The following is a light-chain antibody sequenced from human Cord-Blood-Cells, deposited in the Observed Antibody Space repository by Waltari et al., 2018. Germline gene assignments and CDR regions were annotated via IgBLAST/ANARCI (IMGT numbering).Light chain of an antibody. Sequence: QSALTPPAPVSGSPGQSITISCTGTSSDVGGYNYVSWYQQPPGKAPKLMIYDVSNRPSGVSNRFSGSKSGNTASLTISGLQAEDEADYYCSSYTSSSTVFGGGTKLTVL. V-gene: IGLV2-14*01. J-gene: IGLJ2*01. CDR3: SSYTSSSTV. CDR1: SSDVGGYNY. CDR2: DVS.